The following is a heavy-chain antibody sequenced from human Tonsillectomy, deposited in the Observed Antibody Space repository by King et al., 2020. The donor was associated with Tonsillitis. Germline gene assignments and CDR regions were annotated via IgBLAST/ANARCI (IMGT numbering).Heavy chain of an antibody. CDR3: RREYWGAFDI. Sequence: VQLVESGGGLVKPGGSLRLSCAASGFTFSDYYMTWIRQAPGGGLEWISFINPSGTNSNYVDSVRGRFTISRDNPKNSMFLQMSSLRAEDTGVYYCRREYWGAFDIWGQGTMVTVSS. V-gene: IGHV3-11*06. J-gene: IGHJ3*02. CDR2: INPSGTNS. CDR1: GFTFSDYY. D-gene: IGHD2-8*02.